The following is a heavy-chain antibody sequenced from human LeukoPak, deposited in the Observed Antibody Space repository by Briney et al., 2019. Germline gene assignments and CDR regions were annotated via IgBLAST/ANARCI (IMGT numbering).Heavy chain of an antibody. CDR2: INPNSGGT. D-gene: IGHD3-3*01. CDR3: ARVEGRRITIFGVVTQGAFDI. CDR1: GYTFTGYY. Sequence: ASVKVSCKASGYTFTGYYMHWVRQAPGQGLEWMGWINPNSGGTNYAQKFQGWVTMTRDTSISTAYMELSSLRSEDTAVYYCARVEGRRITIFGVVTQGAFDIWGQGTMVTVSS. V-gene: IGHV1-2*04. J-gene: IGHJ3*02.